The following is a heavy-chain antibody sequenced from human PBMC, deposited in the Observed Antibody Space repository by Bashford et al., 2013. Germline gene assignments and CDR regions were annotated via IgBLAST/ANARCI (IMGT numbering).Heavy chain of an antibody. Sequence: SSETLSLTCTVSADSVRGGRYYWTWVRQPPGGGTGVDWVYLQHLGHQVPTPPQGSVSISVDTSKNQFSLKLSSVTAADTAVYYXARGICNNTDCYGYYYMDVVGTRATVTVSS. D-gene: IGHD2-2*01. V-gene: IGHV4-61*01. CDR1: ADSVRGGRYY. CDR3: ARGICNNTDCYGYYYMDV. CDR2: LQHLGH. J-gene: IGHJ6*03.